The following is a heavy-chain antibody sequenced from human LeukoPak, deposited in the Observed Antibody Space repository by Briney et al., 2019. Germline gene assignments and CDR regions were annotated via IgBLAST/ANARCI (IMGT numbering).Heavy chain of an antibody. CDR2: ISYDGSNK. V-gene: IGHV3-30-3*01. J-gene: IGHJ4*02. Sequence: GGSLRLSCAASGFTFSSYAMHWVRQAPGKGLEWVAVISYDGSNKYYADSVKGRFTISRDNSKNTPYLQMNSLRAEDTAVYYCASAPVLRYFDWLFAPFDYWGQGTLVTVSS. CDR1: GFTFSSYA. D-gene: IGHD3-9*01. CDR3: ASAPVLRYFDWLFAPFDY.